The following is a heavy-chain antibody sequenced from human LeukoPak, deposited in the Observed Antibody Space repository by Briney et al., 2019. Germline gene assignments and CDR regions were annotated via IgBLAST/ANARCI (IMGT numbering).Heavy chain of an antibody. D-gene: IGHD3-22*01. Sequence: GASVKVSCKASGYTFTGYYMHWVRQAPGQGFEWMGWINPNSGGTNYAQKFQGRVTMTRDTSISTAYMELSRLRSDDTAVYYCARISYYDSSGYLPPPHFDYWGQGTQVTVSS. J-gene: IGHJ4*02. CDR1: GYTFTGYY. CDR2: INPNSGGT. CDR3: ARISYYDSSGYLPPPHFDY. V-gene: IGHV1-2*02.